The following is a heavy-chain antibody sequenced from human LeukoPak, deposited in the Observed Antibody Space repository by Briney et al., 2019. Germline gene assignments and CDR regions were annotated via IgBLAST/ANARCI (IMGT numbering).Heavy chain of an antibody. J-gene: IGHJ4*02. D-gene: IGHD5-12*01. CDR2: IYPGYSYT. V-gene: IGHV5-51*01. CDR3: ARQTIRVGYYFDY. Sequence: GESLKISCKGSGYIFTSYWIGLVRQMPGKGLEVMGIIYPGYSYTIYSPSLQGQVTISAHKSISTAYLQWSSMKASDTAMYYCARQTIRVGYYFDYWGQGTLVTVSS. CDR1: GYIFTSYW.